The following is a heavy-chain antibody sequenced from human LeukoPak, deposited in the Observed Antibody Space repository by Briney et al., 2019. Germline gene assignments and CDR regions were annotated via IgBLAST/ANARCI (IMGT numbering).Heavy chain of an antibody. CDR3: ARGPGYSSGWYGVSGLDY. D-gene: IGHD6-19*01. CDR1: GYTFTGYY. CDR2: INPNSGGT. Sequence: GESLRISCKGSGYTFTGYYMHWVRQAPGQGLEWMGWINPNSGGTNYAQKFQGRVTMTRDTSISTAYMELSRLRSDDTAVYYCARGPGYSSGWYGVSGLDYWGQGTLVTVSS. J-gene: IGHJ4*02. V-gene: IGHV1-2*02.